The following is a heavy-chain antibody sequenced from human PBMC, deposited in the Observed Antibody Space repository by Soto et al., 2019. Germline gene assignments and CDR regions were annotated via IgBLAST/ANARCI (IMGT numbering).Heavy chain of an antibody. CDR1: GYTFISHG. J-gene: IGHJ6*02. V-gene: IGHV1-18*04. Sequence: GASLKVCCKASGYTFISHGISWVRQAPGQGLEWMGWISGKNGNTNYAQKPQGRVTLTTDTSTSTAYMELRSLRSDDTAVYYCARVSSSIVVVPDYGMDVWGQGTTVTVSS. CDR2: ISGKNGNT. CDR3: ARVSSSIVVVPDYGMDV. D-gene: IGHD2-15*01.